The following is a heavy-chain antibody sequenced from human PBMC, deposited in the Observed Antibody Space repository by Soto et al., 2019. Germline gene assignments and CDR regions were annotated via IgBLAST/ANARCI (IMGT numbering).Heavy chain of an antibody. Sequence: GGSLRLSCAASGFTFSSYGMHWVRQAPGKGLEWVAVISYDGSNKYYADSVKGRFTISRDNSKNTLYLQMNSLRAEDTAVYYCAKDLRSTRGWFDPWGQGTLVTVSS. CDR3: AKDLRSTRGWFDP. CDR2: ISYDGSNK. CDR1: GFTFSSYG. V-gene: IGHV3-30*18. J-gene: IGHJ5*02.